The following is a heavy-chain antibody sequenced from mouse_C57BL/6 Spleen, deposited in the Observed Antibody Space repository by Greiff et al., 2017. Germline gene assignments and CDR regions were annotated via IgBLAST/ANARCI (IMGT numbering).Heavy chain of an antibody. CDR3: ARRSYYAMDY. V-gene: IGHV5-12*01. J-gene: IGHJ4*01. CDR2: ISNGGGST. Sequence: EVKLMESGGGLVQPGGSLKLSCAASGFTFSDYYMYWVRQTPVKRLEWVAYISNGGGSTYYPDTVKGRFTISRDNAKNTLYLQMSRLKSEDTAMYYCARRSYYAMDYWGQGTSVTVSS. CDR1: GFTFSDYY.